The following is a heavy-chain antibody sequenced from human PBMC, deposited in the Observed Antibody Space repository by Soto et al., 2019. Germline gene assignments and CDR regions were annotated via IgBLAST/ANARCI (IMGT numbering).Heavy chain of an antibody. J-gene: IGHJ5*02. CDR3: ARSFLVRGPTSGGSFDP. D-gene: IGHD3-10*01. V-gene: IGHV4-30-4*01. CDR1: GGSISSGDYY. CDR2: IYYSGST. Sequence: QVQLQESGPGLVKPSQTLSLTCTVSGGSISSGDYYWSWIRQPPGKGLEWIGYIYYSGSTYYNPSLKSRVTISVDTSKNQFSLKLSSVTAADTAVYYCARSFLVRGPTSGGSFDPWGQGTLVTVSS.